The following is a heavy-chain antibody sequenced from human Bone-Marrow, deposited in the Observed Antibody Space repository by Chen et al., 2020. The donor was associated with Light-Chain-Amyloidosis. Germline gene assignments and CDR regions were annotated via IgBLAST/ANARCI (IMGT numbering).Heavy chain of an antibody. CDR1: GYTFTGYY. Sequence: QVQLVQSGAEVKKPGASVKVSCKASGYTFTGYYMHWVRQAPGQGLEWMGWINPNSGGTNYAQKFQGRVTMTRDTSISTAYMELSRLRSDDTAVYYCARSSEYCSGGSCAVAYWGQGTLVTVSS. D-gene: IGHD2-15*01. J-gene: IGHJ4*02. CDR2: INPNSGGT. V-gene: IGHV1-2*02. CDR3: ARSSEYCSGGSCAVAY.